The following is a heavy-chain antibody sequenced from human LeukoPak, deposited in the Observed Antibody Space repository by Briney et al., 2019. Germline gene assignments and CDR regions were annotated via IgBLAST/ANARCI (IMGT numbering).Heavy chain of an antibody. D-gene: IGHD5-12*01. Sequence: PSETLSLTCTVSGGSISGYYWSWIRQPPGKGLEWIGYVSYSGSTSYNPSLKSRVTMSVDTSKNQFSLKLRSVTAADTAVYYCARGIVGTLDWFDPWGQGTLVTVSS. J-gene: IGHJ5*02. CDR2: VSYSGST. CDR1: GGSISGYY. CDR3: ARGIVGTLDWFDP. V-gene: IGHV4-59*12.